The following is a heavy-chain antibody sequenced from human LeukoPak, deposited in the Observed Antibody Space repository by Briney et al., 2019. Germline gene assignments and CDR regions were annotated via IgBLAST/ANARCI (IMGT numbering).Heavy chain of an antibody. J-gene: IGHJ4*02. V-gene: IGHV3-23*01. CDR2: ISGSGGTT. CDR1: GFIFSSYG. CDR3: AKRGSGYNHFDS. D-gene: IGHD3-3*01. Sequence: PGGSLRLSRAASGFIFSSYGMSWVRQAPGKGLEWVSHISGSGGTTYYADSVKGRFTISRDNSKNTLYLQMNSLRAEDTAVYFCAKRGSGYNHFDSGGQGTLVTVSS.